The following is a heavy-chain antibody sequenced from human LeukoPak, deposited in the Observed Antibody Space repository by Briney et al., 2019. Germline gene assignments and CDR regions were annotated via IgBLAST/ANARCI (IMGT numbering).Heavy chain of an antibody. CDR3: AKDMISYGDGPQGADY. V-gene: IGHV3-43*02. CDR2: ISGDGGST. Sequence: GGSLRLSCAASGFTFDDYAMRWVRQAPGKGLEWVSLISGDGGSTYYADSVKGRFTISRDNNKNSLYLQMNSLRTEDTALYYCAKDMISYGDGPQGADYWGQGTLVTVSS. D-gene: IGHD5-24*01. CDR1: GFTFDDYA. J-gene: IGHJ4*02.